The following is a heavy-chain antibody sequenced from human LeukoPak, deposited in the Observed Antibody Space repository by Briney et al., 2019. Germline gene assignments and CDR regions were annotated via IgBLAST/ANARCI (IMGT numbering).Heavy chain of an antibody. V-gene: IGHV1-69*13. CDR1: GGTFSSYA. Sequence: SVKVSCKASGGTFSSYAISWVRQSPGQGLEWMGGIIPIFGTANYAQKFQGRVTITADESTSTAYMELSSLRSEDTAVYYCARGGIAAAGSCDYWGQGTLVTVSS. CDR3: ARGGIAAAGSCDY. D-gene: IGHD6-13*01. J-gene: IGHJ4*02. CDR2: IIPIFGTA.